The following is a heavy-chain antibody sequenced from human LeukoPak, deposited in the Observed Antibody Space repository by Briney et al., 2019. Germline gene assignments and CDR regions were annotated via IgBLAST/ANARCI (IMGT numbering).Heavy chain of an antibody. V-gene: IGHV4-39*07. D-gene: IGHD3-22*01. CDR1: GGSISSSSYY. J-gene: IGHJ5*02. Sequence: SETLSLTCTVSGGSISSSSYYWGWIRQPPGKGLEWIGSIYYSGSTYYNPSLKSRVTISVDTSKNQFSLKLSSVTAADTAVYYCARAPRTYYYDSSGYRNWFDPWGQGTLVTVSS. CDR3: ARAPRTYYYDSSGYRNWFDP. CDR2: IYYSGST.